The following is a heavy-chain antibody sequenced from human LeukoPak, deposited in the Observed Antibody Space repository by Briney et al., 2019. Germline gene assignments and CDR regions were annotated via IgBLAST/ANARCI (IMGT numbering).Heavy chain of an antibody. V-gene: IGHV4-34*01. J-gene: IGHJ3*02. CDR1: GGSFSGYY. CDR2: INHSGST. Sequence: PSETLSLTCAVYGGSFSGYYWSWIRQPPGKGLEWIGEINHSGSTNYNPSLKSRVIISVDTSNNQFSLKLSSVTAADTAVYYCARMQFGSSAFDIWGQGTMVTVSS. D-gene: IGHD3-10*01. CDR3: ARMQFGSSAFDI.